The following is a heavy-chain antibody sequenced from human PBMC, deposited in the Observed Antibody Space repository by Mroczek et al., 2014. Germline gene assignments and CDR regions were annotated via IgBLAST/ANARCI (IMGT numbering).Heavy chain of an antibody. CDR1: GFTFDDYA. CDR2: ISWNSGSI. D-gene: IGHD4-11*01. CDR3: AKDMGDDYSNYGVFSFGDAFDI. V-gene: IGHV3-9*01. J-gene: IGHJ3*02. Sequence: SGGGLVQPGRSLRLSCAASGFTFDDYAMHWVRQAPGKGLEWVSGISWNSGSIGYADSVKGRFTISRDNAKNSLYLQMNSLRAEDTALYYCAKDMGDDYSNYGVFSFGDAFDIWGQGTMVTVSS.